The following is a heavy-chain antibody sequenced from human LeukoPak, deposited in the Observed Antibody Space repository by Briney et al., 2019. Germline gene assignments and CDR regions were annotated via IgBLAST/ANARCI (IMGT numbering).Heavy chain of an antibody. V-gene: IGHV4-4*02. D-gene: IGHD2-8*01. CDR1: GGSPRITKW. J-gene: IGHJ4*02. CDR3: SRENGAFSPFGY. Sequence: SESLSLTCGVSGGSPRITKWWSWVRRPPGQGLEWIGEISRTGLTRYNPSLESRVTVSLDKSKNQPSLILTSVTAADTAVYYCSRENGAFSPFGYWGQGTLVTVLS. CDR2: ISRTGLT.